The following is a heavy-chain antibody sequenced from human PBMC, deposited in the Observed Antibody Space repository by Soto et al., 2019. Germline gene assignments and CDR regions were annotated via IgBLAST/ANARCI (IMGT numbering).Heavy chain of an antibody. Sequence: QVQLVQSGAEVKKPGSSVKVSCKASGGTFSSYAISWVRQAPGQGLEWMGGIIPIFGTATYAQKFQGRVTNTADESTSTAYMQLSTLRSEDTAVYYWARLLHGCSPVCDYWGQGTLVTVSS. V-gene: IGHV1-69*12. CDR3: ARLLHGCSPVCDY. CDR1: GGTFSSYA. J-gene: IGHJ4*02. D-gene: IGHD6-19*01. CDR2: IIPIFGTA.